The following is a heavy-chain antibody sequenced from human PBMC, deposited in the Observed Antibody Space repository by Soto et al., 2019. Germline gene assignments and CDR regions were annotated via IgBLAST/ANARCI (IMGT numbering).Heavy chain of an antibody. CDR3: ARAEWFVRGYGMDA. J-gene: IGHJ6*02. CDR1: GASISNDY. CDR2: LYKGGSP. V-gene: IGHV4-59*01. Sequence: SETLSLTCTVSGASISNDYWSWIRQPPGKRLEYIGFLYKGGSPNYNPSLESRLTISADRSKNQFSLKLKSVTAADTAVYYCARAEWFVRGYGMDAWRRGTTVTVSS. D-gene: IGHD3-3*01.